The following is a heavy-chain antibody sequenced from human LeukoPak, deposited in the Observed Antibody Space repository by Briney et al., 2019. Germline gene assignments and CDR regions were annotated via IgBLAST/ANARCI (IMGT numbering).Heavy chain of an antibody. D-gene: IGHD4-11*01. CDR2: ISGSGGST. J-gene: IGHJ4*02. CDR1: GFTFSSYA. CDR3: AKGFRPYSQAYYFDY. Sequence: PGGSLRLSCAASGFTFSSYAMSWVRQAPGKGLEWVSAISGSGGSTYYADSVKGRFTISRDNSKNTLYLQMNSLRAEDTAVYYCAKGFRPYSQAYYFDYWGQGTLVTVSS. V-gene: IGHV3-23*01.